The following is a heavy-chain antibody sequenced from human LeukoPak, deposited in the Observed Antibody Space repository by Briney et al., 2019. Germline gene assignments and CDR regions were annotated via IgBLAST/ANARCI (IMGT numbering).Heavy chain of an antibody. CDR2: FDPEDGDT. CDR1: GYTLTEYS. J-gene: IGHJ4*02. V-gene: IGHV1-24*01. D-gene: IGHD3-22*01. CDR3: AAVEREYFDTSGYYDY. Sequence: ASVTVSCKLSGYTLTEYSINWVRQSPGKGLEWVGGFDPEDGDTIYAQNFQGRVTMTEDTSTDTAYMELSSLRSEDTAVYYCAAVEREYFDTSGYYDYWGQGTLVTVSS.